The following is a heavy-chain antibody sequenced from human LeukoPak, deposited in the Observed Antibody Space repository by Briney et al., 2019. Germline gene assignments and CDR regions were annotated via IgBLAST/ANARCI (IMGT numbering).Heavy chain of an antibody. Sequence: SETLSLTCTVSGYSISSGYYWSWIRQSPGKGLAWIGEINHSGGTNYNPSLKSRVTISVDTPKNQFSLKLSSVTAADTAVYYCARGPYGGRRYYMDVWGKGTTVTVSS. CDR3: ARGPYGGRRYYMDV. V-gene: IGHV4-38-2*02. CDR2: INHSGGT. J-gene: IGHJ6*03. D-gene: IGHD4-23*01. CDR1: GYSISSGYY.